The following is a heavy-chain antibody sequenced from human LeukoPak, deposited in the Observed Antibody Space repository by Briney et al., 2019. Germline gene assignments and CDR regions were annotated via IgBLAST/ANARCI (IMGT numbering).Heavy chain of an antibody. CDR1: GGSISSGDYY. D-gene: IGHD3-3*01. CDR3: ARLGNDFWSGYPDY. J-gene: IGHJ4*02. Sequence: PSQTLSLTCTVSGGSISSGDYYWSWIRQPPGKGLEWIGYIYYSGSTYYNPSLKSRVTISVDTSKNQFSLKLSSVTAADTAVYYCARLGNDFWSGYPDYWGQGTLVTVSS. CDR2: IYYSGST. V-gene: IGHV4-30-4*08.